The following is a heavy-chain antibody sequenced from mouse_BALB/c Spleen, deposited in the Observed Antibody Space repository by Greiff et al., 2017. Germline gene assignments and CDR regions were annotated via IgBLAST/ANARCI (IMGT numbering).Heavy chain of an antibody. D-gene: IGHD1-1*01. CDR1: GDSITSGY. J-gene: IGHJ3*01. CDR2: ISYSGST. V-gene: IGHV3-8*02. Sequence: EVKLVESGPSLVKPSQTLSLTCSVTGDSITSGYWNWIRKFPGNKLEYMGYISYSGSTYYNPSLKSRISITRDTSKNQYYLQLNSVTTEDTATYYCARTNYGSTGGFAYWGQGTLVTVSA. CDR3: ARTNYGSTGGFAY.